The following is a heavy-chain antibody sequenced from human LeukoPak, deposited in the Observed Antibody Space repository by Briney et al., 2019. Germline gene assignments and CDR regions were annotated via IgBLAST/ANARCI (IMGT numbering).Heavy chain of an antibody. J-gene: IGHJ5*02. CDR2: IYYSGST. Sequence: SETPSVTCTVSGGSIIKYYYSWGGQPPGKGLEWIGYIYYSGSTNYNPSLKSRVTISVDTSKNQFSLKLSSVTAPDTAVYYCARGGATNWFDPWGQGTLVTVSS. CDR1: GGSIIKYY. V-gene: IGHV4-59*01. CDR3: ARGGATNWFDP. D-gene: IGHD1-26*01.